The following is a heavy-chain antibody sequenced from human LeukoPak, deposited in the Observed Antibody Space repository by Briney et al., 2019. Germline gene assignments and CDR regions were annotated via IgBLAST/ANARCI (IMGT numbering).Heavy chain of an antibody. CDR2: IYTSGST. V-gene: IGHV4-61*02. D-gene: IGHD1-26*01. J-gene: IGHJ4*02. CDR3: AREWELLHDY. Sequence: SETLSLTCTVSGGSISSSSYYWSWIRQPAGKGLEWIGRIYTSGSTNYNPSLKSRVTMSVDTSKNQFSLKLSSVTAADTAVYYCAREWELLHDYWGQGTLVTVSS. CDR1: GGSISSSSYY.